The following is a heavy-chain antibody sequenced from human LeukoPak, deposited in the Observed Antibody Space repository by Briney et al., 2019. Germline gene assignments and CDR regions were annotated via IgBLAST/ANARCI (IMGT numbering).Heavy chain of an antibody. J-gene: IGHJ6*02. CDR3: ARSPEYYCSSTSCLYYYGMDV. Sequence: GGSLRLSCAASGFTVSSNYMSWVRQAPGKGLEWVSVIYSGGSTYYADSVKGRFTISRDNAKNSLYLQMNSLRAEDTAAYYCARSPEYYCSSTSCLYYYGMDVWGQGTTVTVSS. D-gene: IGHD2-2*01. CDR1: GFTVSSNY. CDR2: IYSGGST. V-gene: IGHV3-53*01.